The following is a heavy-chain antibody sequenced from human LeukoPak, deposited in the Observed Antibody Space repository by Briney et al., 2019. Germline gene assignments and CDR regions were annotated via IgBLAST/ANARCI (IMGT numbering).Heavy chain of an antibody. Sequence: PGGSLRLSCAASGLTFSNYWMDWVRQAPGKGLEWVANIKQDGSEKNYVDSVKGRFIISRDNAKNSLYLQMNTLRADDTAVYYCARERPTVTTDYYGMDVWGQGTTVTVSS. CDR1: GLTFSNYW. CDR2: IKQDGSEK. CDR3: ARERPTVTTDYYGMDV. D-gene: IGHD4-17*01. J-gene: IGHJ6*02. V-gene: IGHV3-7*03.